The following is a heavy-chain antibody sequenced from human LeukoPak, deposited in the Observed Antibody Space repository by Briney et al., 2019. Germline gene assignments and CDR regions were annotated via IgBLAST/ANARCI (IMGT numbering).Heavy chain of an antibody. CDR3: ARDFTVETTAYFLN. CDR2: ISSSSTYK. Sequence: GGSLRLSCAASGFSFSSYSMNWVRQAPGKGLEWVSSISSSSTYKYYADSVKGRFTISRDNAKNALYLQMNTLRAEDTAVYYCARDFTVETTAYFLNWGQGTLVTVSS. J-gene: IGHJ1*01. D-gene: IGHD4-17*01. CDR1: GFSFSSYS. V-gene: IGHV3-21*01.